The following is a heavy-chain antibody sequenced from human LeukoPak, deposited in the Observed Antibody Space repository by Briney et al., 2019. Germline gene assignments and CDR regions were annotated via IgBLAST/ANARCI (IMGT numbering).Heavy chain of an antibody. V-gene: IGHV1-69*13. D-gene: IGHD6-13*01. J-gene: IGHJ4*02. CDR1: GGTFSSYA. Sequence: SVKVSCKASGGTFSSYAISWVRQAPGQGLEWMGGIIPIFGTANYAQKFQGRVTITADESTSTAYMELSSLRSEDTAVYYCARVAAAGFHYFDYWGQGTLVTVSS. CDR3: ARVAAAGFHYFDY. CDR2: IIPIFGTA.